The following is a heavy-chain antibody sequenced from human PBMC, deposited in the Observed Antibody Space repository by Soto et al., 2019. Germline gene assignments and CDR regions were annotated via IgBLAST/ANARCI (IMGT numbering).Heavy chain of an antibody. V-gene: IGHV3-11*01. Sequence: LSLSCAASGFTFSDYYMSWIRQAPGKGLEWVSYISSSGSTIYYADSVKGRFTISRDNAKNSLYLQMNSLRAEDTAVYYCASLPRGLYCGGDCYLDYWGQGTLVTVSS. D-gene: IGHD2-21*02. J-gene: IGHJ4*02. CDR2: ISSSGSTI. CDR3: ASLPRGLYCGGDCYLDY. CDR1: GFTFSDYY.